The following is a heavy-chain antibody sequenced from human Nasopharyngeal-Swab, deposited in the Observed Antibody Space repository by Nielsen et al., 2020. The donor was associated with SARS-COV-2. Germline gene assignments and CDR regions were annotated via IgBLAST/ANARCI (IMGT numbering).Heavy chain of an antibody. CDR3: ARGNDFHSGTCYQSYGFDV. CDR1: GGAVSSGSFT. CDR2: IYYSGST. D-gene: IGHD3-9*01. V-gene: IGHV4-61*01. J-gene: IGHJ6*02. Sequence: SETLSLTCTVSGGAVSSGSFTWSWIRQPTGKGLAWLGYIYYSGSTNYTPSLKSRVTVSIDTSKNQFSLNLRIVTAADTAVYYCARGNDFHSGTCYQSYGFDVWGQGTAVTVSS.